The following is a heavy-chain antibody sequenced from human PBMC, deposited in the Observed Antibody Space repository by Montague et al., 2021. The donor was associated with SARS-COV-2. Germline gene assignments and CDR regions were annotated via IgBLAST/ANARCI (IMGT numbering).Heavy chain of an antibody. CDR3: ATSGFLEWLFTMDGTFDY. J-gene: IGHJ4*02. CDR1: GFTFSSYA. D-gene: IGHD3-3*01. V-gene: IGHV3-23*01. Sequence: SLRLSCAASGFTFSSYAMSWVRQAPGKGLEWVSAISGSGGSTYYADSVKGRFTISRDNSKNTLYPQMNSLRAEDTAVYYCATSGFLEWLFTMDGTFDYWGQGTLVTVSS. CDR2: ISGSGGST.